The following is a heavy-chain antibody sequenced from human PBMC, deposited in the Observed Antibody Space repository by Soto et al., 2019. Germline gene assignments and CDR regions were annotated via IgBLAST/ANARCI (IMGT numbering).Heavy chain of an antibody. J-gene: IGHJ6*02. CDR1: GFTFSSYG. V-gene: IGHV3-30*18. Sequence: QVQLVESGGGVVQPGRSLRLSCAASGFTFSSYGMHWVRQAPGKGLEWVAVISYDGSNKYYADSVKGRFTISRDNSKNTLYLQMNSLRAEDTAVYYCAKDGYGDYVFSSYYYYGMDVWGQGITVTVSS. CDR2: ISYDGSNK. CDR3: AKDGYGDYVFSSYYYYGMDV. D-gene: IGHD4-17*01.